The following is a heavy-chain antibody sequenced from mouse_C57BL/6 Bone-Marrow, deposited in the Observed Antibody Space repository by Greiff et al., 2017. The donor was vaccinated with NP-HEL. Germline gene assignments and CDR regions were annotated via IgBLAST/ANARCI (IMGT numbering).Heavy chain of an antibody. V-gene: IGHV5-4*01. J-gene: IGHJ2*01. CDR2: ISDGGSYT. Sequence: EVHLVESGGGLVKPGGSLKLSCAASGFTFSSYAMSWVRQTPEKRLEWVATISDGGSYTYYPDNVKGRFTISRDNAKNNLYLQMSHLKSEDTAMYYCARLYDYDKVYYFDYWGQGTTLTVSS. CDR1: GFTFSSYA. CDR3: ARLYDYDKVYYFDY. D-gene: IGHD2-4*01.